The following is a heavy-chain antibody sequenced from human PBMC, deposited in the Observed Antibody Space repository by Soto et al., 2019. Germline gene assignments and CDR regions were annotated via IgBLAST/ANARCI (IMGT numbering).Heavy chain of an antibody. CDR3: ASAAYLDYDMDV. Sequence: QVQLQESGPGLVKPSQTLSLTCTVSGGSISSGGYYWNWIRHHPGQGLEWIGYIYYSGSTYYTPSVRGRVTVSVATSQNQFSLKLSSVTAADTAIYYCASAAYLDYDMDVWGQGTTVTVSS. CDR1: GGSISSGGYY. D-gene: IGHD3-10*01. J-gene: IGHJ6*02. CDR2: IYYSGST. V-gene: IGHV4-31*03.